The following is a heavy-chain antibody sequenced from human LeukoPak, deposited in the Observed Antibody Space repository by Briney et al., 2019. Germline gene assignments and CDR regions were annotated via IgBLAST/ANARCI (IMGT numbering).Heavy chain of an antibody. CDR2: IKQDGSEG. CDR3: ARSQHLAQDVFDI. D-gene: IGHD6-13*01. V-gene: IGHV3-7*01. J-gene: IGHJ3*02. CDR1: GFTFSSYY. Sequence: GGSLRLSCAASGFTFSSYYMGWVRQAPGKGLEWVANIKQDGSEGYYGDSMKGRFIISRDNAKNSLYLQMNSLRAEDTGVYYCARSQHLAQDVFDIWGQGTMVTVSS.